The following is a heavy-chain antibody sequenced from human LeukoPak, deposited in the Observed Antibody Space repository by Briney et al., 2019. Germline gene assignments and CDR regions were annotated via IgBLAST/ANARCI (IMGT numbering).Heavy chain of an antibody. CDR1: GGSMTGYY. Sequence: SETLSLTCTDSGGSMTGYYWSWIRQSPRTGLEWISYIFYSGIARYNPYYQSRLTISVDTSRHQFYLKLSSVMAADTAVYYCARLSQVDCQGDTCPGDFDFWGQGTPVTVSS. V-gene: IGHV4-59*08. J-gene: IGHJ4*02. CDR2: IFYSGIA. D-gene: IGHD2-21*01. CDR3: ARLSQVDCQGDTCPGDFDF.